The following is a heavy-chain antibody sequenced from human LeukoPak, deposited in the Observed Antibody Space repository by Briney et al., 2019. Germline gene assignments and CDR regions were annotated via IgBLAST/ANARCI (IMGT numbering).Heavy chain of an antibody. CDR2: ISYDGSNK. V-gene: IGHV3-30*18. Sequence: GGSLRLSCAASGFTFSSYGMHWVRQAPGKGLEWVAVISYDGSNKYYADSVKGRFTISRDNSKNTLYLQMNSLRAEDTAVYYCANDSQFDYWGQGTLVTVSS. CDR3: ANDSQFDY. J-gene: IGHJ4*02. CDR1: GFTFSSYG.